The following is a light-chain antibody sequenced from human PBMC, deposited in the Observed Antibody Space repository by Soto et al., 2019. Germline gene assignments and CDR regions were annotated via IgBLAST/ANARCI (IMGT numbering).Light chain of an antibody. Sequence: VLTQSPATLSLSPGERATLSCRASQSIHTSLAWYQQKPGQPPRLVVYDSTLRAAGVPDRFGGSRSGTEFTITINNLEPDDVAVYYCQQRNGWPPITFGQGTRLEI. CDR3: QQRNGWPPIT. CDR1: QSIHTS. CDR2: DST. J-gene: IGKJ5*01. V-gene: IGKV3-11*01.